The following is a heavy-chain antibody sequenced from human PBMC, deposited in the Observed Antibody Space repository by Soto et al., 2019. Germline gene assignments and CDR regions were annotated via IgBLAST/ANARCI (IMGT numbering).Heavy chain of an antibody. V-gene: IGHV1-69*01. CDR2: IIPIFGTA. Sequence: QVQLVQSGAEVKKPGSSVKVSCKASGGTFSSYAISWVRQAPGQGLEWMGGIIPIFGTANYAQKFQGRVTTTADESTSTAYLELSSLRSEDTAVYSCARDSGGTTVAFGIDVWSQGTTVTVSS. CDR3: ARDSGGTTVAFGIDV. J-gene: IGHJ6*02. D-gene: IGHD4-17*01. CDR1: GGTFSSYA.